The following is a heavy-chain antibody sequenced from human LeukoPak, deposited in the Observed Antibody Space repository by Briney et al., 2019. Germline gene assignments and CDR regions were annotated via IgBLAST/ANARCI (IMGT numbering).Heavy chain of an antibody. Sequence: PGGSLRLSCAGCGFTFSSYWIHWVRQAPGKGLVWVSRISTDGSSTSYADSVRGRFTMSRDNAKNTLYLQMNSLRAEDTAVYYCARWLTVTPFDYWGQGTLVTVSS. J-gene: IGHJ4*02. D-gene: IGHD4-17*01. V-gene: IGHV3-74*01. CDR2: ISTDGSST. CDR1: GFTFSSYW. CDR3: ARWLTVTPFDY.